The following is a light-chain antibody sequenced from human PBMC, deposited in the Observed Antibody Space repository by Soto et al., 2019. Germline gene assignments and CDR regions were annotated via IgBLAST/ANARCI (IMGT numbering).Light chain of an antibody. J-gene: IGKJ1*01. V-gene: IGKV2-28*01. CDR1: QSLLHSNGYNY. Sequence: DIVLTQSPVSLPVTPGELASISCRSSQSLLHSNGYNYLDWFLQKPGQSPQLLISLGSNRASGVPDRFSGSGSGTDFTLKISRVEAEDVGVYYCMQALQSPKTFGQGTKVEIK. CDR2: LGS. CDR3: MQALQSPKT.